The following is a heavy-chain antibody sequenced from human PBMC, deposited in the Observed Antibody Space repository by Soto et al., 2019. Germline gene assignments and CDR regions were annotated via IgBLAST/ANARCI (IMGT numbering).Heavy chain of an antibody. CDR2: IYDSGNT. V-gene: IGHV4-30-2*01. D-gene: IGHD6-13*01. CDR1: CGSISGTTYS. CDR3: ARGHGAAAGHSNFDY. Sequence: QLQLQESGSGLVKPSQTLSLTCAVSCGSISGTTYSWSWIRQPPGKGLEWIGYIYDSGNTYYNPSLKSQFSISVDRSKNQFSLKLSSVTAADTAVYYCARGHGAAAGHSNFDYWGQGALVTVSS. J-gene: IGHJ4*02.